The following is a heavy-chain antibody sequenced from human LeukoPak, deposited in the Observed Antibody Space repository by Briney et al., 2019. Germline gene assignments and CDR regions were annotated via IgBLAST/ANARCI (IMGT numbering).Heavy chain of an antibody. CDR3: ARGWGQVGRFLEWLVRGRGSFDY. CDR1: GGSISSSNYY. J-gene: IGHJ4*02. CDR2: IYYSGST. Sequence: SETLSLTCSVSGGSISSSNYYWGWIRQPPGKGLEWIGSIYYSGSTYYNPSLKSRVTVFVDTSKNQFSLKLSSVTAADTAVYYCARGWGQVGRFLEWLVRGRGSFDYWGQGTLVTVSS. D-gene: IGHD3-3*01. V-gene: IGHV4-39*01.